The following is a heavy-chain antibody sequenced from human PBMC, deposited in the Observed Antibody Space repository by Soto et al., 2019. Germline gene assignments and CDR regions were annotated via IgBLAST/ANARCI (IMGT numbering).Heavy chain of an antibody. Sequence: QVQLQQWGAGLLKPSETLSLTCAVYGGSFSGSYWGWIRQHPAKGLEWIGEINHSGKTNSNPSRESRRTKPAAPSKHQSALRLSPVTPADTAVYHCARLPLVRGVLIALWGYYMEVWAQGPRSPSP. CDR1: GGSFSGSY. D-gene: IGHD3-10*01. J-gene: IGHJ6*03. CDR3: ARLPLVRGVLIALWGYYMEV. CDR2: INHSGKT. V-gene: IGHV4-34*01.